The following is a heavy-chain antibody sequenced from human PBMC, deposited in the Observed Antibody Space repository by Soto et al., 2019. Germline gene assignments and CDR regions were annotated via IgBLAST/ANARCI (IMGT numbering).Heavy chain of an antibody. CDR2: IIPVFGIV. V-gene: IGHV1-69*01. D-gene: IGHD6-19*01. J-gene: IGHJ6*02. Sequence: QVQLVQSGAEVKKPGSSVKVSCQASGGTPSNSAMSWVRQAPGQGLEWMGGIIPVFGIVNYAQKFQGRVTITADESTNTAYMDLSSLRSDDTAVYYWASGRIVVVGSRAYFGMDVWSQGTTVTVSS. CDR3: ASGRIVVVGSRAYFGMDV. CDR1: GGTPSNSA.